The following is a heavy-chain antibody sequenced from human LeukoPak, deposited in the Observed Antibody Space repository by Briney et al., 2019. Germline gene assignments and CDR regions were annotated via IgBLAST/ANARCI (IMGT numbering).Heavy chain of an antibody. J-gene: IGHJ4*02. CDR2: ISYDGSNK. D-gene: IGHD3-22*01. CDR1: GFTFSSYA. V-gene: IGHV3-30-3*01. CDR3: ARDDYYDSSGYYDDY. Sequence: GGSLRLSCAASGFTFSSYAMHWVRQAPGKGLEWVAVISYDGSNKYDADAVNGRFTISRDNSKIKLYLQMNSLRAEDTGVYYCARDDYYDSSGYYDDYWGQGTLVTVSS.